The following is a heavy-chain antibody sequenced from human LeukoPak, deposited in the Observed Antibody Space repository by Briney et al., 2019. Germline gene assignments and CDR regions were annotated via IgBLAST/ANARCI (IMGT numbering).Heavy chain of an antibody. J-gene: IGHJ4*02. CDR1: GGSISSSNW. V-gene: IGHV4-4*02. CDR3: ARDPHSGNAFTDY. CDR2: IYQSGST. D-gene: IGHD5-12*01. Sequence: PSGTLSLTCAVSGGSISSSNWWSWVRQPPGKGLEWIGEIYQSGSTNYSPSLKSRVTISVDKSKNQVSLKLSSVTAADTAVYYCARDPHSGNAFTDYWGQGTLVTVSS.